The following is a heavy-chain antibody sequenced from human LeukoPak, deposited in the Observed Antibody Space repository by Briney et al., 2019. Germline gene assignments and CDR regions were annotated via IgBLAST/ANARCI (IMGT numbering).Heavy chain of an antibody. V-gene: IGHV4-59*08. J-gene: IGHJ6*03. CDR1: GGSTSNYY. CDR3: ARGPPRYYMDV. Sequence: PSETLSLTCTVSGGSTSNYYWSWIRQPPGKGLEGIGYIFYSGSTNYNHSLKRRLIISIDTSKNQSSLNLSSVTAADTAVYYCARGPPRYYMDVWGKGTTVSVSS. CDR2: IFYSGST.